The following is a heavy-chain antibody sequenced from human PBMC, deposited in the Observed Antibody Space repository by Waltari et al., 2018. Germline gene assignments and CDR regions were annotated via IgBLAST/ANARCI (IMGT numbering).Heavy chain of an antibody. Sequence: QVQLVQSGAEVKKPGSSVKVSCKASGGTFSSYAISWVRQAPGQGIKWMGGIIPIVGTANYEKKVQGRVTITMDESTSTAYMELSSLRTEDTAVYYCARVVSRAFDIWGQGTMVTVSS. V-gene: IGHV1-69*05. D-gene: IGHD2-15*01. J-gene: IGHJ3*02. CDR1: GGTFSSYA. CDR2: IIPIVGTA. CDR3: ARVVSRAFDI.